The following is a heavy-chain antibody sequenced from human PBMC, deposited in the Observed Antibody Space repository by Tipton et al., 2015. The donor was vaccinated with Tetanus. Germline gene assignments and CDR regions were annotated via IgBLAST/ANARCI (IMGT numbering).Heavy chain of an antibody. Sequence: LRLSCTVSGGSISTTSYLWGWVRQPPEQGLQWIATIYSNGTADSNSSVKSRGSISIDTSKNLCSLKLSSATAADSAVYYCARHQREGFLELLLSSFDYWGQGTLVTVSS. D-gene: IGHD3-3*01. J-gene: IGHJ4*02. CDR3: ARHQREGFLELLLSSFDY. CDR2: IYSNGTA. CDR1: GGSISTTSYL. V-gene: IGHV4-39*01.